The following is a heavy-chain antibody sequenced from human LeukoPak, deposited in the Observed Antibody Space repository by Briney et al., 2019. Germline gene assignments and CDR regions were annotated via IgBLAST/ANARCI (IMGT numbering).Heavy chain of an antibody. D-gene: IGHD6-19*01. V-gene: IGHV4-39*01. Sequence: SETLSLTCTVSGGSINSNSYYWGWIRQPPGKGLEWVGTIYYSGSTYYNPSLKSRVTISVDTSKNQFSLKLSSVTAADTAVYYRARRISGWYFDYWGQGTLVTVSS. CDR3: ARRISGWYFDY. CDR2: IYYSGST. J-gene: IGHJ4*02. CDR1: GGSINSNSYY.